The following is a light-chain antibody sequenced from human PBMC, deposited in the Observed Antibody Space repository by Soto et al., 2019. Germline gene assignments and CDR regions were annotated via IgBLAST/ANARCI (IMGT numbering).Light chain of an antibody. Sequence: QSVLTQPRSVSGSPGQSVTLSCTGTSSDVGGYNYVSWYQQHPGKAPKLMIYDVSKRPSGVPERFSGSKSGNTASLTISGLQAEDEADYYCCSYAGSYRVFGTGTKLTVL. CDR3: CSYAGSYRV. CDR2: DVS. J-gene: IGLJ1*01. V-gene: IGLV2-11*01. CDR1: SSDVGGYNY.